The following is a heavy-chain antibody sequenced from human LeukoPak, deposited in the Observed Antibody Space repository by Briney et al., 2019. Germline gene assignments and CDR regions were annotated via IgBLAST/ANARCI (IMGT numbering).Heavy chain of an antibody. D-gene: IGHD4-11*01. V-gene: IGHV1-3*01. CDR3: ARYESYSDYFDY. Sequence: ASVKVSCKASGYTFTSYAMHWVRQAPGQRLEWMGWINAGNGNTKYSQKFQGRVTITRDTSASTAYMELSSLRSEDTAVYYCARYESYSDYFDYWGQGTLVTVSS. CDR1: GYTFTSYA. CDR2: INAGNGNT. J-gene: IGHJ4*02.